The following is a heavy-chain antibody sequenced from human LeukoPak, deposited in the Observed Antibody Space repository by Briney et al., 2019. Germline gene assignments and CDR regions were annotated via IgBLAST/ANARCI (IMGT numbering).Heavy chain of an antibody. CDR3: ARAMWQWPVGRGHWFDP. V-gene: IGHV4-34*01. J-gene: IGHJ5*02. D-gene: IGHD6-19*01. Sequence: PGGSLRLSCAASGFTFSSYGMHWVRQAPGKGLEWIGEINHSGSTNYNPSLKSRVTISVDTSKNQFSLKLSSVTAADTAVYYCARAMWQWPVGRGHWFDPWGQGTLVTVSS. CDR2: INHSGST. CDR1: GFTFSSYG.